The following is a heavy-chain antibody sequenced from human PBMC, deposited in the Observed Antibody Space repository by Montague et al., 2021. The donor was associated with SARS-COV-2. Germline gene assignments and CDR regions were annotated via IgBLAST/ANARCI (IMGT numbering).Heavy chain of an antibody. D-gene: IGHD6-19*01. J-gene: IGHJ4*02. CDR1: GDSVSSNXVA. CDR3: VRYSGWFYFDF. CDR2: TYYRSKWYS. Sequence: CAISGDSVSSNXVAWSWIRQSPSRGLEWLGRTYYRSKWYSDYAPSVRRRLTVNPDASKNEFSLELNYVTPEDPAVYYCVRYSGWFYFDFWGQGTLVTVSS. V-gene: IGHV6-1*01.